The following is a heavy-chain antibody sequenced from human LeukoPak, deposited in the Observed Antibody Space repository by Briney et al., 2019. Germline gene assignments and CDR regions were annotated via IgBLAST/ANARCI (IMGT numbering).Heavy chain of an antibody. J-gene: IGHJ4*02. CDR2: IFYSGDT. CDR1: GGSIRTRSYY. Sequence: SETLSLTCVVFGGSIRTRSYYWGWVRQPPGKGLEWIGSIFYSGDTYYNSSLKSRVTIFADTSKNQFSLKLRSVTAADTAMYFCARRLRHFDSWGQGTLVTVSS. D-gene: IGHD3-16*01. CDR3: ARRLRHFDS. V-gene: IGHV4-39*01.